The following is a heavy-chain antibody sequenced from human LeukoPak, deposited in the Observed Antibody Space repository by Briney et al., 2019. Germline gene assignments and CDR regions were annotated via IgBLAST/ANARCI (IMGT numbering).Heavy chain of an antibody. Sequence: GGSLRLSCAASAFTFNSFAMHWVRLAPGKGLEWVAAMSYDGENEFYADSVRGRFTISRDNSENTLHLQLDSLRAEDTAVYYCAKSDLVFVVVTFFDYWGQGTLVTVSS. D-gene: IGHD2-21*02. V-gene: IGHV3-30*08. CDR1: AFTFNSFA. CDR3: AKSDLVFVVVTFFDY. CDR2: MSYDGENE. J-gene: IGHJ4*02.